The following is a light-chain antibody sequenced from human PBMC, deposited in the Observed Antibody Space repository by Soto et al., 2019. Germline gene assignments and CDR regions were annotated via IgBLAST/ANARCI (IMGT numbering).Light chain of an antibody. CDR1: EGISIY. CDR2: DAS. Sequence: DIQMTQSPSSLSASVGDRVTIACRASEGISIYLAWYQQKPGKVPQLLIYDASTLQSGLPSRFSGSGSGTDFTLTLGGLQPEDVATYSGQKYNGAHLTFGGGTKVEIK. V-gene: IGKV1-27*01. J-gene: IGKJ4*01. CDR3: QKYNGAHLT.